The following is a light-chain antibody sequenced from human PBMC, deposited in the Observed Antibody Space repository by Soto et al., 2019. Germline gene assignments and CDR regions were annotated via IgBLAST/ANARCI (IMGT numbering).Light chain of an antibody. V-gene: IGKV3-20*01. CDR1: QSVSSSY. CDR2: GAS. CDR3: QQYGSSPCT. J-gene: IGKJ3*01. Sequence: EIVLTQSPGTLSLSPGERATLSCRPSQSVSSSYLAWYQQKPGQAPRLLIYGASSRATGIPDRFSGSGSGTDFTLTISRLEPEDFAVYYCQQYGSSPCTFGPGTKVDIK.